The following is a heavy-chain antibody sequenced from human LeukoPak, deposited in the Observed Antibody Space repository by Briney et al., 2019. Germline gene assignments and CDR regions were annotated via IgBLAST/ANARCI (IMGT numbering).Heavy chain of an antibody. J-gene: IGHJ4*02. CDR3: ARMDPSGWYFDY. Sequence: SGPALVKPTQTLTLTCTFSGFSLSTSGMCVSRIRQPPGKALEWLALIDWDDDKYYSTSLKTRLTISKDTSKNQMVLTMTNMDPVDTATYYCARMDPSGWYFDYWGQGTLVTVSS. D-gene: IGHD6-19*01. CDR2: IDWDDDK. V-gene: IGHV2-70*01. CDR1: GFSLSTSGMC.